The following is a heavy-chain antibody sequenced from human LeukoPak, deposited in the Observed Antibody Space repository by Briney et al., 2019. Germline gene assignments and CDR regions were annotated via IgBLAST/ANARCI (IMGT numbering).Heavy chain of an antibody. V-gene: IGHV5-51*07. CDR1: GYTFTTYW. J-gene: IGHJ4*02. CDR3: AAINHPSGLLY. CDR2: IYPGDSNL. D-gene: IGHD3-10*01. Sequence: ASVKVSCKASGYTFTTYWIGWVHQLPGKGLDWVGYIYPGDSNLGYNPSFQGQATVSVDKSITTAYLQWSSLKASDTGTYLCAAINHPSGLLYWGQGTPVTVSS.